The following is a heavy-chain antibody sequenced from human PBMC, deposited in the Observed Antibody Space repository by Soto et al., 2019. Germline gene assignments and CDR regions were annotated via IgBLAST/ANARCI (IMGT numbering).Heavy chain of an antibody. Sequence: EVQLLESGGHLVQPGRSLRLTCAASGFSLSTYTMNWVRQAPGKGLEWLSGIFGSSGKTFYADSVKGRFTISKDNSKNMLFLQMDSLTAEDTAVYYCANDRQPDGIWTFDYWGQGTLVTVSS. CDR2: IFGSSGKT. CDR3: ANDRQPDGIWTFDY. J-gene: IGHJ4*02. D-gene: IGHD3-9*01. CDR1: GFSLSTYT. V-gene: IGHV3-23*01.